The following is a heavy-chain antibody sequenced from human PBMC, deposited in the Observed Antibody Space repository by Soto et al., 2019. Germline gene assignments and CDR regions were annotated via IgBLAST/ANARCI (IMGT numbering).Heavy chain of an antibody. CDR1: GGSISSYY. Sequence: SETLSLTCTVSGGSISSYYWSWIRQPPGKGLEWIGYVHYTGSTNYNSPLKSRVTISVDTSKNQFSLKLSSVTAADTAVYYCAITLVRGVRWFDPWGQGTLVTVSS. CDR2: VHYTGST. D-gene: IGHD3-10*01. V-gene: IGHV4-59*12. J-gene: IGHJ5*02. CDR3: AITLVRGVRWFDP.